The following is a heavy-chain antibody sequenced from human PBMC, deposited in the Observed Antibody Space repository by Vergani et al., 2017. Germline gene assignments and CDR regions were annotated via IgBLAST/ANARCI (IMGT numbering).Heavy chain of an antibody. CDR2: ISSSSSYT. CDR1: GFTFSDYY. D-gene: IGHD3-22*01. CDR3: ARGSWEYYYDSSGYYGPHYFDY. J-gene: IGHJ4*02. Sequence: QVQLVESGGGLVKPGGSLRLSCAASGFTFSDYYMSWIRQAPGKGREWVSYISSSSSYTNYADSVKGRFTISRDNAKNSLYLQMNSLRAEDTAVYYCARGSWEYYYDSSGYYGPHYFDYWGQGTLVTVSS. V-gene: IGHV3-11*06.